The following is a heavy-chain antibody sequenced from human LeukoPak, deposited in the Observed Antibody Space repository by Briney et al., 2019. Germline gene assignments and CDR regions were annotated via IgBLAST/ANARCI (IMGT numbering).Heavy chain of an antibody. CDR3: ASGEADSSGYPHKSLDY. CDR2: IYSSGST. V-gene: IGHV4-59*12. Sequence: SETLSLTCTVSAGSISSYYWSWIRQPPGKGLEWIGYIYSSGSTNYNPSLKSRVTISVDTSKNQFSLKLSSVTAADTAVYYCASGEADSSGYPHKSLDYWGQGTLVTVSS. J-gene: IGHJ4*02. CDR1: AGSISSYY. D-gene: IGHD3-22*01.